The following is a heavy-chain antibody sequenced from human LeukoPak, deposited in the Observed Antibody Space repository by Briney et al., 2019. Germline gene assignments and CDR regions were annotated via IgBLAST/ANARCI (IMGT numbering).Heavy chain of an antibody. CDR1: GFTFSSYN. D-gene: IGHD5-24*01. J-gene: IGHJ4*02. V-gene: IGHV3-21*01. Sequence: GGSLRLSCAASGFTFSSYNINWVRQAPGKGLEWVSSISSSSTYIYSADSLKGRFTISRDNAKNSLYLQMNSLRAEDTAVYYCAKAQGEMATIRWGYFDYWGQGTLVTVSS. CDR2: ISSSSTYI. CDR3: AKAQGEMATIRWGYFDY.